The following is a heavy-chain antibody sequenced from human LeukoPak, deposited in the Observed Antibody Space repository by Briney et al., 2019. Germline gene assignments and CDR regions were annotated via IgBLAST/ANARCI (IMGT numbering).Heavy chain of an antibody. J-gene: IGHJ3*02. CDR2: INWNGGST. D-gene: IGHD6-19*01. Sequence: PGGSLRLSCAASGFTFDDYGMSWVRQAPGKGLEWVSGINWNGGSTGYADSVKGRFTISRDNAKNSLYLQMNSLRAEDTALYYCARALGYSSGSDAFDIWGQGTMVTVSS. CDR3: ARALGYSSGSDAFDI. CDR1: GFTFDDYG. V-gene: IGHV3-20*04.